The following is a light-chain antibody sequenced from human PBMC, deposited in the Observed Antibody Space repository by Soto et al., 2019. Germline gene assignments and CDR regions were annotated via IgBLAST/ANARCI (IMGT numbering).Light chain of an antibody. Sequence: DIQMTQSPSTLSASVGDTVTVTCRASQSVSGWLAWYQQKPGKAPKLLIYKTSTLESGVPSRFSGSGSGTEFTLTISSLQPDDFATYYCQHYNTYSQTFGQGTKWIS. CDR3: QHYNTYSQT. CDR1: QSVSGW. CDR2: KTS. J-gene: IGKJ1*01. V-gene: IGKV1-5*03.